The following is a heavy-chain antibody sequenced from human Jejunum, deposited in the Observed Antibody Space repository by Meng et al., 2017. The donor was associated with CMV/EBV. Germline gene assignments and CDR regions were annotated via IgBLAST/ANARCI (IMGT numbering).Heavy chain of an antibody. CDR2: ISNDGTNK. D-gene: IGHD6-19*01. CDR3: AKSVQDSSSGWVDYYYGMDV. CDR1: SYA. Sequence: SYAMHWVRQAPGKGLEWVAVISNDGTNKYYADSVKGRFTISRDDSENTLHLQMNSLKPEDTGDYYCAKSVQDSSSGWVDYYYGMDVWGQGTTVTVSS. J-gene: IGHJ6*02. V-gene: IGHV3-30-3*02.